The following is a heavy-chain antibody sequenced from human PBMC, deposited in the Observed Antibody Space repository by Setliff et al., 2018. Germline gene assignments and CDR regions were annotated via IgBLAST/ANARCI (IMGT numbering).Heavy chain of an antibody. V-gene: IGHV3-74*01. CDR3: ARGPWKHSAYYYYYYMDV. J-gene: IGHJ6*03. D-gene: IGHD1-1*01. Sequence: GGSLRLSCAASGFTLSGYWMHWVRQAPGKGLVWVSRINSDGSSTSYADSVKGRFTISRDNAKNTLYLQMNSLRAEDTAVYYCARGPWKHSAYYYYYYMDVWGKGTTVTVSS. CDR2: INSDGSST. CDR1: GFTLSGYW.